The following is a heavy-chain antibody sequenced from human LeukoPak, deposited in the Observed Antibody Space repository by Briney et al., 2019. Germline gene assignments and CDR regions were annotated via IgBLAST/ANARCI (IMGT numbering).Heavy chain of an antibody. V-gene: IGHV1-18*01. Sequence: ASVKVSCKASGYTFTSYGISWVRQAPGQGLEWMGWISAYNGNTNYAQKLQGRVTMTTDTPTSTAYMGLRSLRSDDTAVYYCARGPYCGGDCSNYYYYYMDVWGKGTTVTVSS. CDR2: ISAYNGNT. CDR1: GYTFTSYG. CDR3: ARGPYCGGDCSNYYYYYMDV. J-gene: IGHJ6*03. D-gene: IGHD2-21*01.